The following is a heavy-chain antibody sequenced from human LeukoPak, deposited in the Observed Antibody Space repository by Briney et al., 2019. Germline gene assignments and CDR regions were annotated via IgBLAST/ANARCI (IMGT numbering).Heavy chain of an antibody. CDR3: ARDRMVRGTFDI. D-gene: IGHD3-10*01. V-gene: IGHV1-69*13. Sequence: GASVKVSCKASGYTFTSYGISWVRQAPGQGLEWMGGIIPIFGTANCAQKFQGRVTITADESTSTAYMELSSLRSEDTAVYYCARDRMVRGTFDIWGQGTMVTVSS. CDR1: GYTFTSYG. J-gene: IGHJ3*02. CDR2: IIPIFGTA.